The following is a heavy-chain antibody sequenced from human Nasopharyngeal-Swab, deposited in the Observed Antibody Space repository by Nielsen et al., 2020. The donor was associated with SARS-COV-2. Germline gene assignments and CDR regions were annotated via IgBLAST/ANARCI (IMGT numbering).Heavy chain of an antibody. CDR2: ISYDGSNK. Sequence: GESLKTSCAASGFTFSSYAMHWVRQAPGKGLEWVAVISYDGSNKYYADSVKGRFTISRDNSKNTLYLQMNSLRAEDTAVYYCAREATHRGPFDYWGQGTLVTVSS. CDR1: GFTFSSYA. V-gene: IGHV3-30*04. D-gene: IGHD5-24*01. CDR3: AREATHRGPFDY. J-gene: IGHJ4*02.